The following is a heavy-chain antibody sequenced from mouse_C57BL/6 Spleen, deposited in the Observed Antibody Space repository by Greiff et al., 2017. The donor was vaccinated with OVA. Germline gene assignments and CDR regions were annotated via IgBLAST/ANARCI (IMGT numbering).Heavy chain of an antibody. D-gene: IGHD2-5*01. CDR3: ASSNYSNYVHLDY. Sequence: QVQLQQPGAELVKPGASVKLSCKASGYTFTSYWMQWVKQRPGQGLEWIGEIDPSDSYTNYNQKFKGKATLTVDTSSSTAYMQLSSLTSEDSAVYAGASSNYSNYVHLDYWGQGTTVTVSS. V-gene: IGHV1-50*01. CDR1: GYTFTSYW. CDR2: IDPSDSYT. J-gene: IGHJ2*01.